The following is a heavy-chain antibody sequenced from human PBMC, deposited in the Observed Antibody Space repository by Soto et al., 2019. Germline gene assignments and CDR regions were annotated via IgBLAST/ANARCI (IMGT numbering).Heavy chain of an antibody. V-gene: IGHV3-21*06. Sequence: EVQLVESGGGLVKPGGSLRLSCAASGFSFRSYYMNWVRQAPGRGLEWVSSISPSSSFLNYADSVKGRFTISRDNAKSSVNLQMNSLRAEDTAVYYCATVGTVYGSGIPYFSDYWGQGTLVTVSS. CDR1: GFSFRSYY. D-gene: IGHD3-10*01. J-gene: IGHJ4*02. CDR3: ATVGTVYGSGIPYFSDY. CDR2: ISPSSSFL.